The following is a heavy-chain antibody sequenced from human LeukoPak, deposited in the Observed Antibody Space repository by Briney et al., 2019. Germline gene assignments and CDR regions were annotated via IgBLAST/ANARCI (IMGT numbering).Heavy chain of an antibody. Sequence: GGSLRLSCAASGFTFSSYAMSWVRQAPGKGLEWVSSISGSYSYIYYADSVKGRFTISRDNSKNTLYLQMNSLRAEDTAVYYCARTWFGESYFDYWGQGTLVTVSS. J-gene: IGHJ4*02. CDR2: ISGSYSYI. CDR1: GFTFSSYA. V-gene: IGHV3-23*01. CDR3: ARTWFGESYFDY. D-gene: IGHD3-10*01.